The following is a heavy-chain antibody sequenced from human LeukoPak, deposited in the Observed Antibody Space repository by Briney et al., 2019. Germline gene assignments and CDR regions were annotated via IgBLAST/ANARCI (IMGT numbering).Heavy chain of an antibody. CDR3: AREVDDYGDYAGGPYYYYYYMDV. V-gene: IGHV4-59*01. D-gene: IGHD4-17*01. CDR2: IYYSGST. J-gene: IGHJ6*03. Sequence: NPSETLSLTCTVSGGSISSYYWSWIRQPPGKGLEWIGYIYYSGSTNYNPSLKSRVTISVDTSKNQFSLKLSSVTAADTAVYYCAREVDDYGDYAGGPYYYYYYMDVWGKGTTVTVSS. CDR1: GGSISSYY.